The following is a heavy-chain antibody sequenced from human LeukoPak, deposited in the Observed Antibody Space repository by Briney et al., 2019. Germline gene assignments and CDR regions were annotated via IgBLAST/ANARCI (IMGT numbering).Heavy chain of an antibody. CDR2: ISYDGSNK. D-gene: IGHD2-15*01. CDR1: GFTFSTYG. Sequence: HPGGSLRLSCAASGFTFSTYGMHWVRQAPGKGLEWVAVISYDGSNKYYADSVKGRFTISRDNSKNTLYLQMNSLRAEDTAVYYCAKDGYCSGGSCYGNWFDPWGQGTLATVSS. CDR3: AKDGYCSGGSCYGNWFDP. J-gene: IGHJ5*02. V-gene: IGHV3-30*18.